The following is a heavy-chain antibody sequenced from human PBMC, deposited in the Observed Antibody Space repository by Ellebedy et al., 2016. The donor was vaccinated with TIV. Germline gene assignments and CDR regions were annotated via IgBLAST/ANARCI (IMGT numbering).Heavy chain of an antibody. CDR2: INHSGST. CDR1: GGSFSGYY. D-gene: IGHD4/OR15-4a*01. J-gene: IGHJ5*02. Sequence: SETLSLTCAVYGGSFSGYYWSWIRQPPGKGLEWIGEINHSGSTNYNPSLKSRVTVSVDTSKNQFSLKLSSVSAADTAVYYCARYGAVDVFDPWGQGTLVTVSS. CDR3: ARYGAVDVFDP. V-gene: IGHV4-34*01.